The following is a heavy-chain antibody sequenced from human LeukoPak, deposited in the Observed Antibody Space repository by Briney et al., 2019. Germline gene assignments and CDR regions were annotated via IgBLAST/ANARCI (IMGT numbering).Heavy chain of an antibody. CDR2: ISMDGVNT. D-gene: IGHD5-18*01. Sequence: GGSLRLSCAASGFTFDYYTMYWVRQGPEKGLEWVSLISMDGVNTFYADSVKCRFTISRDNNKNSLYLQMNGLRTDDTGLYYCVKGRRRGYAYGTLESWGQGTLVTVSS. J-gene: IGHJ4*02. CDR3: VKGRRRGYAYGTLES. CDR1: GFTFDYYT. V-gene: IGHV3-43*01.